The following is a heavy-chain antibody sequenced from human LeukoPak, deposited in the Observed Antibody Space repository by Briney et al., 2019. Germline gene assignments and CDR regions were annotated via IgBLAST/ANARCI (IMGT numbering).Heavy chain of an antibody. Sequence: GGSLRLSCAVSGFSFRSYWMSWVRQAPGKGLEWVANIKEDGSEKYYVDSVKGRFTISRDNAKNSLYLQMSSLRAEDTAVYYCARSYSSVFDFDYWGQGTLVTVSS. CDR3: ARSYSSVFDFDY. CDR2: IKEDGSEK. V-gene: IGHV3-7*05. D-gene: IGHD6-19*01. CDR1: GFSFRSYW. J-gene: IGHJ4*02.